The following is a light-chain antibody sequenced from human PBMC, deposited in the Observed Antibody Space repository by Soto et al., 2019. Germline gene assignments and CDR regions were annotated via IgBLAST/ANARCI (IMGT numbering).Light chain of an antibody. V-gene: IGKV3D-20*02. J-gene: IGKJ1*01. CDR3: HQRQSWPRT. CDR1: QSVSNNY. Sequence: EILLTQSPDTLSLSPGERATLSCRASQSVSNNYLAWYQQKPGQAPRLLIYGASNRATGIPDRFSGSGSGTDFTLTISDVQPEDFALYYCHQRQSWPRTFGQGTKVDIK. CDR2: GAS.